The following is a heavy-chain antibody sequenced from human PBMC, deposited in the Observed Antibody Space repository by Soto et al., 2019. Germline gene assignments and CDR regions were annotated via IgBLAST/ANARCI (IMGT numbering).Heavy chain of an antibody. D-gene: IGHD3-10*01. CDR2: IYNDGTT. CDR3: VRPLPSGQTHARDV. CDR1: GLPVAGSY. V-gene: IGHV3-53*01. Sequence: XGSLRLSCVASGLPVAGSYMAGVRQAPGKGLEWASVIYNDGTTYYSQSVEGRFTISRDTSKNTLYLQMDRLRDEDTAVYYCVRPLPSGQTHARDVWGQGTTVTVSS. J-gene: IGHJ6*02.